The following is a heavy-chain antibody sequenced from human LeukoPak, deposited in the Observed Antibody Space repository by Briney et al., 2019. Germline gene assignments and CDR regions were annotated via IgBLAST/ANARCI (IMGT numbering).Heavy chain of an antibody. J-gene: IGHJ4*02. CDR1: GFTLSDYY. D-gene: IGHD1-26*01. CDR3: ARDPWGYSGFDY. CDR2: ISSSSSYT. Sequence: KPGGSLRLSCAASGFTLSDYYMSWIRQAPGKGLEWVSYISSSSSYTNYADSVKGRFTISRDNAKNSLYLQMNSLRAEDTAVYYCARDPWGYSGFDYWGQGTLVTVSS. V-gene: IGHV3-11*05.